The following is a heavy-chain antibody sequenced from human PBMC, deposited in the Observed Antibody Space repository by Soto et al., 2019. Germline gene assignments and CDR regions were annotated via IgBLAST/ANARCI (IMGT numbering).Heavy chain of an antibody. V-gene: IGHV3-23*01. J-gene: IGHJ4*02. D-gene: IGHD2-2*01. CDR1: GFTFRSYV. Sequence: EVQLLESGGGLVQPGGSLRLSCSASGFTFRSYVMSWVRQVPGKGLEWVSSMSGSGDSIRYADSVKGRFTISRDNSKNTLYLQMNSLRAEDTAVYHCAKADGSTWWGYFDYWGQGTLVTVSS. CDR2: MSGSGDSI. CDR3: AKADGSTWWGYFDY.